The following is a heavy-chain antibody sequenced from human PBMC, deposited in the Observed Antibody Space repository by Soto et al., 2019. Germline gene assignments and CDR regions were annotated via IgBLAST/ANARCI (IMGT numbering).Heavy chain of an antibody. D-gene: IGHD6-13*01. CDR1: GYTFTIYA. CDR2: INAGNGNT. J-gene: IGHJ4*02. V-gene: IGHV1-3*01. Sequence: ASVNLSCKASGYTFTIYAMHWVRQAPGQRLEWMGWINAGNGNTKYSQKFQGRVTITRDTSASTAYMELSSLRSEDTAVYYCARDRIIAAAGLYYFDYWGQGTLVTVSS. CDR3: ARDRIIAAAGLYYFDY.